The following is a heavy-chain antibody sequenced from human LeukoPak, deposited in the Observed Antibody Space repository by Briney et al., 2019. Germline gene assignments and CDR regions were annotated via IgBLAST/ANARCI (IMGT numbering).Heavy chain of an antibody. CDR3: ARVRIQLWYSHYYYGMDV. D-gene: IGHD5-18*01. CDR1: GGSFSGYY. J-gene: IGHJ6*02. V-gene: IGHV4-34*01. Sequence: SETLSLTCAVYGGSFSGYYWSWIRQPPGKGLEWIGEINHSGSTNYNPSLKSRVTISVDTSKNQFSLKLSSVTAADTAVYYCARVRIQLWYSHYYYGMDVWGQGTTVTVSS. CDR2: INHSGST.